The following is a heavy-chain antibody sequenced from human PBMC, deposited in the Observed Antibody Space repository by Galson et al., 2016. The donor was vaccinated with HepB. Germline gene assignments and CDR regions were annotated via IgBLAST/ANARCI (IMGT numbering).Heavy chain of an antibody. D-gene: IGHD3/OR15-3a*01. V-gene: IGHV3-11*06. CDR2: ISGTHTHT. CDR1: GFAFSDYY. J-gene: IGHJ4*02. CDR3: PRGTGCHFPNY. Sequence: SLRLSCAASGFAFSDYYMSWIRQAPGKGLEWVSYISGTHTHTNYTDSVKGRFTIPRGDAKNSLYLQMNSLRAEDTAVYFCPRGTGCHFPNYWGQGTLVTVAS.